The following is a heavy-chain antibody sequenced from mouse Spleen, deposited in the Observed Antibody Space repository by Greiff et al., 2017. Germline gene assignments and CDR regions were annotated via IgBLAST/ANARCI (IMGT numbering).Heavy chain of an antibody. J-gene: IGHJ3*01. CDR3: TTTPHYGNYAY. D-gene: IGHD2-1*01. CDR2: IDPENGDT. V-gene: IGHV14-4*01. CDR1: GFNIKDDY. Sequence: EVQLQQSGAELVRPGASVKLSCTASGFNIKDDYMHWVKQRPEQGLEWIGWIDPENGDTEYASKFQGKATITADTSSNTAYLQLSSLTSEDTAVYYCTTTPHYGNYAYWGQGTLVTVSA.